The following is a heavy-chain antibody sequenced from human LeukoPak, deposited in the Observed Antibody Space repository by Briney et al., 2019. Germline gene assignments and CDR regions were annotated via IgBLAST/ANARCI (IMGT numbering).Heavy chain of an antibody. CDR1: GFPFSDGW. V-gene: IGHV3-15*01. J-gene: IGHJ4*02. Sequence: GGSLRLSCVVSGFPFSDGWMSWVRQAPGKGLEWVGRIKSKKDGGTIDYAAPVKGRFPISRDDSENTLYLQMNSLRAEDTAVYYCARYCSGGTCYVGLIWGQGTLVTVSS. CDR3: ARYCSGGTCYVGLI. D-gene: IGHD2-15*01. CDR2: IKSKKDGGTI.